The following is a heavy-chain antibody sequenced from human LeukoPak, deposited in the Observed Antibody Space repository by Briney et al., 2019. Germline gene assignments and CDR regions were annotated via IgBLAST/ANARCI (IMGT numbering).Heavy chain of an antibody. V-gene: IGHV3-49*01. CDR1: GFTFGDYA. Sequence: PGGSLRLSCAASGFTFGDYAMGWFRQAPGKGLEWLSFIKSKVYGETIEYAASVKGRFTISRDGSKSIAYLHMNSLETEDTAIYFCSRASFGVVVNMYYFDYWGLGTLVTVSS. CDR3: SRASFGVVVNMYYFDY. J-gene: IGHJ4*02. CDR2: IKSKVYGETI. D-gene: IGHD3-3*01.